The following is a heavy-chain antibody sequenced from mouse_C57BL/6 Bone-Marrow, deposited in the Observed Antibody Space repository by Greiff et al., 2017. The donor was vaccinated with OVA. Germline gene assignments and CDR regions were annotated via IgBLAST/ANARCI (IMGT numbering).Heavy chain of an antibody. CDR1: GYTFTDYN. CDR3: ARKVAHSDYAMDY. CDR2: INPNNGGT. Sequence: VQLQQSGPELVKPGASVKMSCKASGYTFTDYNMHWVKQSHGKSLEWIGYINPNNGGTSYNQKFKGKATLTVNKSSSTAYMELRSLTSEDSAVYYCARKVAHSDYAMDYWGQGTSVTVSS. D-gene: IGHD1-1*02. J-gene: IGHJ4*01. V-gene: IGHV1-22*01.